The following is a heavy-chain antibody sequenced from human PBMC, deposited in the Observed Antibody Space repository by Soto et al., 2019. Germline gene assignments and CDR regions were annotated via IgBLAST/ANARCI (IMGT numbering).Heavy chain of an antibody. Sequence: SETLSLTCTVSGASISTFYWSWIRQPPGKGLEWIGYIYYSGSTFYNPPLKSRVTISVDTSKNQFSLKLSSVSAADTAVYYCARSNVLTGFYNYWGQGTLVTVSS. CDR1: GASISTFY. J-gene: IGHJ4*02. CDR3: ARSNVLTGFYNY. D-gene: IGHD3-9*01. V-gene: IGHV4-59*01. CDR2: IYYSGST.